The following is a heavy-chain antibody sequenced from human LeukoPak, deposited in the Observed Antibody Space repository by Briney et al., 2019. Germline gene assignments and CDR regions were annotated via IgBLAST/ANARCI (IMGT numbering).Heavy chain of an antibody. V-gene: IGHV3-48*03. Sequence: GGSLRLSCAASGFTFSSYEMNWVRQAPGKGLEWVSYISSSGSTIYYADPVKGRFTISRDNAKNSLYLQMNSLRAEDTAVYYCARPSGYYEYYFDYWGQGTLVTVSS. CDR2: ISSSGSTI. CDR3: ARPSGYYEYYFDY. CDR1: GFTFSSYE. D-gene: IGHD3-22*01. J-gene: IGHJ4*02.